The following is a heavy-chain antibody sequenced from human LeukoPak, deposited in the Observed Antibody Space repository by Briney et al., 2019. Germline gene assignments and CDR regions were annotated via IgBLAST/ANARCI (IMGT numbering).Heavy chain of an antibody. J-gene: IGHJ5*02. CDR2: ISGSGGST. Sequence: GGSLRLSCAASGFTFSSYAMSWVRQAPGKGLEWVSAISGSGGSTYYADSVKGRFTISRDNSKNTLYLQMNSLRAEDTAVYYCAKGARDFVVVTDMDSDLNWFDPWGQGTLVTVSS. D-gene: IGHD2-21*02. CDR1: GFTFSSYA. CDR3: AKGARDFVVVTDMDSDLNWFDP. V-gene: IGHV3-23*01.